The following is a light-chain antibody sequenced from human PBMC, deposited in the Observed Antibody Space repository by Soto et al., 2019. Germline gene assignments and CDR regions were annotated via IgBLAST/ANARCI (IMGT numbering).Light chain of an antibody. CDR1: QGISYY. J-gene: IGKJ5*01. CDR2: DAS. Sequence: DIQMTQSPSSLSASVGDRVTITCRASQGISYYLAWFQQKPGKAPKSLIYDASSLRSGVPSKFSGSGFGTDFTLTISSLQPEDFATYYCQQYNGYPLTFGHGTRLEIK. V-gene: IGKV1-16*02. CDR3: QQYNGYPLT.